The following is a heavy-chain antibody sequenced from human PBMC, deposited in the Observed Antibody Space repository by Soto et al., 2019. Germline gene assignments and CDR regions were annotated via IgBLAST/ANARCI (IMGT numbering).Heavy chain of an antibody. J-gene: IGHJ4*02. CDR1: GFTVSNYH. D-gene: IGHD3-10*01. CDR2: VYADGAT. V-gene: IGHV3-66*01. Sequence: EVQLVESGGGLVQPGASLRLSCAASGFTVSNYHMTWVRQAPGKGLEWVSAVYADGATSHADSVKDRFTVSRDNSRNTLNLQMSGLRAEDRAVCYCARSGGGLDYWGQGTLVTVSS. CDR3: ARSGGGLDY.